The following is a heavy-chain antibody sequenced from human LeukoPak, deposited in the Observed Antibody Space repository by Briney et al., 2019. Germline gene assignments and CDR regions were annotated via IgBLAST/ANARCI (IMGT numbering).Heavy chain of an antibody. V-gene: IGHV4-34*01. J-gene: IGHJ4*02. Sequence: SETLSLTCAVYGGSFSGYYWSWIRQPPGKGLEWIGEINHSGSTNYNPSLKSRVTISVDTSKNQFSLKLSSVTAADTAVYNCARRLSGWSKGFDYWGQGTLVTVSS. CDR2: INHSGST. D-gene: IGHD6-19*01. CDR3: ARRLSGWSKGFDY. CDR1: GGSFSGYY.